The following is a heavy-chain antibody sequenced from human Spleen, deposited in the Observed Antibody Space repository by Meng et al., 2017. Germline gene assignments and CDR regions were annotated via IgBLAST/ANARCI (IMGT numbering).Heavy chain of an antibody. J-gene: IGHJ5*02. CDR2: IFYSGST. V-gene: IGHV4-31*01. Sequence: QVQLQESGPGRVKPSQTLSLTCSVSGDSIRSGGYYWSWIRQHPEKGLEWIGDIFYSGSTDSNPSLKSLVTISQDTSKNQFSLKMSSVTAADTAVYYCARGSYGDHRSHWFDPWGQGTLVTVSS. CDR3: ARGSYGDHRSHWFDP. D-gene: IGHD4-17*01. CDR1: GDSIRSGGYY.